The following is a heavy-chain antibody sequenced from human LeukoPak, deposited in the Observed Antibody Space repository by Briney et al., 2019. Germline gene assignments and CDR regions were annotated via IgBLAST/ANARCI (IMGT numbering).Heavy chain of an antibody. J-gene: IGHJ4*02. V-gene: IGHV4-61*02. CDR2: IYTSGST. CDR3: ARAGGNGWYTRVKGFDY. Sequence: SETLSLTCTVSGGSISSGSYYWSWIRQPAGKGLEWIGRIYTSGSTNYNPSLKSRVTISVDTSKNQFSLKLSSVTAADTAVYYCARAGGNGWYTRVKGFDYWGPGTLVTVSS. CDR1: GGSISSGSYY. D-gene: IGHD6-19*01.